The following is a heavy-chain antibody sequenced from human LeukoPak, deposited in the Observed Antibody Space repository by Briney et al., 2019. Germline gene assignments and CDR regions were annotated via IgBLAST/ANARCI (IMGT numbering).Heavy chain of an antibody. CDR3: ARDRCSGGSCYHFDY. V-gene: IGHV3-7*01. J-gene: IGHJ4*02. Sequence: GSLRLSCAASGFSFSSYWMSWVRQAPGKGLEWVANIKQDGSEKYYVDSVKGRFTISRDNAKNSLYLQMNSLRAEDTAVYYCARDRCSGGSCYHFDYWGQGTLVTVSS. CDR1: GFSFSSYW. CDR2: IKQDGSEK. D-gene: IGHD2-15*01.